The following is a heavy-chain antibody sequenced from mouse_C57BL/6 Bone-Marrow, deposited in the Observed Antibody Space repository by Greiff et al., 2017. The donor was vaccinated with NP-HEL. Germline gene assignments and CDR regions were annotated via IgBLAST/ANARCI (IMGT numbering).Heavy chain of an antibody. Sequence: QVQLKQPGAELVKPGASVKLSCKASGYTFTSYWMQWVKQRPGQGLEWIGEIDPSDSYTNYNQKFKGKATLTVDTSSSTAYMQLSSLTSEDSAVYYCAMGMDYWGQGTSVTVSS. CDR1: GYTFTSYW. V-gene: IGHV1-50*01. CDR3: AMGMDY. CDR2: IDPSDSYT. J-gene: IGHJ4*01.